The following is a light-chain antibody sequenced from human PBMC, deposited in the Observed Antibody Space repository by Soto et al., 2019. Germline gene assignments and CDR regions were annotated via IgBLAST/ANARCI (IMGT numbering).Light chain of an antibody. CDR1: RSNIGTGYD. J-gene: IGLJ1*01. Sequence: QSVLTQPPSVSGAPGQRVTISCTGSRSNIGTGYDVHWYQQLPGTAPKLLIHGNSNRPSGVPDRFSGSKSGTSASLAITGLQAEDEADYYCQSYDSSLSEYVFGTGTNVTVL. V-gene: IGLV1-40*01. CDR2: GNS. CDR3: QSYDSSLSEYV.